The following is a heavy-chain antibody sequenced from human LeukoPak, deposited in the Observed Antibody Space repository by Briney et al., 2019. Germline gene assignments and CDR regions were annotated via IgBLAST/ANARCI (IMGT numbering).Heavy chain of an antibody. CDR1: GYKFNNYG. Sequence: ASVKVSCTASGYKFNNYGISWVRQAPGQGLEWMGWISAYNGNTNYAQKLQGRVTMTTDTSTSTAYMELRSLRSDDTAVYYCARDRATDAFDIWGQGTMVTVSS. CDR3: ARDRATDAFDI. CDR2: ISAYNGNT. D-gene: IGHD1-26*01. V-gene: IGHV1-18*01. J-gene: IGHJ3*02.